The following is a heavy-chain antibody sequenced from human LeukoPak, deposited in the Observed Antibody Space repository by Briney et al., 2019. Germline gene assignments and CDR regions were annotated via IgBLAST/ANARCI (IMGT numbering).Heavy chain of an antibody. V-gene: IGHV4-59*08. J-gene: IGHJ6*02. CDR3: ARTVVWFGELLYYYYGTDV. CDR1: GGSISSYY. CDR2: IYYSGST. Sequence: TSETLSLTCTVSGGSISSYYWSWIRQPPGKGLEWIGYIYYSGSTNYNPSLKSRVTISVDTSKNQFSLKLSSVTAADTAVYYCARTVVWFGELLYYYYGTDVWGQGTTVTVSS. D-gene: IGHD3-10*01.